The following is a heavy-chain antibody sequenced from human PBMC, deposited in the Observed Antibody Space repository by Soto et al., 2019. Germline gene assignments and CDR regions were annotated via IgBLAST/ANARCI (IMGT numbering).Heavy chain of an antibody. J-gene: IGHJ2*01. Sequence: KPPETLSLTCAVSDGSFSEAYWTWIRQPPGKGPEWIGEIYHSGSTNYGPSLKSRVTISLDTAKSQFSLTLTSVTAADTAVYYCARGRNWGSLGYYFDLWGRGTLVTVSS. CDR1: DGSFSEAY. D-gene: IGHD7-27*01. CDR3: ARGRNWGSLGYYFDL. CDR2: IYHSGST. V-gene: IGHV4-34*01.